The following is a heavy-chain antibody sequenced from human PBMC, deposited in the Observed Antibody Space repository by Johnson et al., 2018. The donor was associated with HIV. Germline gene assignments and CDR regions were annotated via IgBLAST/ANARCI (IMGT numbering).Heavy chain of an antibody. Sequence: QEQLVESGGGVVQPGRSLRLSCAASGFTFSSYGMHWVRQAPGKGLEWVAVISYDGSRKCYAESLKGRTSISRDNSMNTLYLQMGSLRAEDMAVYYCAREGLIVGATLGAFDIWGQGTMVTVSS. CDR3: AREGLIVGATLGAFDI. CDR2: ISYDGSRK. CDR1: GFTFSSYG. V-gene: IGHV3-30*03. D-gene: IGHD1-26*01. J-gene: IGHJ3*02.